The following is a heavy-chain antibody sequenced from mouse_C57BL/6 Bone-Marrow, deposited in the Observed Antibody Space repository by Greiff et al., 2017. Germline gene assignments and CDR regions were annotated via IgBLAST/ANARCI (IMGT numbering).Heavy chain of an antibody. J-gene: IGHJ2*01. D-gene: IGHD1-1*02. CDR1: GYTFTSYG. CDR3: AREWYYDFDY. Sequence: VQLQESGAELARPGASVKLSCKASGYTFTSYGISWVKQRPGQGLEWIGEIYPRGGSTYYNEKFKGKATLTADKSSSTAYMELRSLTSEDYAGDCCAREWYYDFDYWGQGTTLTVSS. CDR2: IYPRGGST. V-gene: IGHV1-81*01.